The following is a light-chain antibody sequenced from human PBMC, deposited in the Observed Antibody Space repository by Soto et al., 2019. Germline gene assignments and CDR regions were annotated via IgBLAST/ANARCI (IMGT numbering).Light chain of an antibody. CDR2: ATS. CDR3: HQYNNWPRWT. CDR1: QSVSNK. V-gene: IGKV3D-15*01. J-gene: IGKJ1*01. Sequence: EIVLTQSPATLSVSPGETVSRSCRASQSVSNKLAWFQQKPGQAPRLLMSATSTRATGIPARFSGSGSGTEFTLTVRSLQSEDFALYFCHQYNNWPRWTFGQGTTVDIK.